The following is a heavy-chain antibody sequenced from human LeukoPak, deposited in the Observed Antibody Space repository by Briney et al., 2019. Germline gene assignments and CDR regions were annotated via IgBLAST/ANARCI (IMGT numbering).Heavy chain of an antibody. CDR1: GFTFSDYY. CDR3: ARDFDYYDDSGYQTYYFDY. Sequence: AGGSLRLSCAASGFTFSDYYMSWIRQAPGKGLEWVSYISGSGSTIFYADSVKGRFTISRDNAKNSLYLQMNSLRAEDTAVYYCARDFDYYDDSGYQTYYFDYWGQGTLVTVSS. J-gene: IGHJ4*02. D-gene: IGHD3-22*01. V-gene: IGHV3-11*01. CDR2: ISGSGSTI.